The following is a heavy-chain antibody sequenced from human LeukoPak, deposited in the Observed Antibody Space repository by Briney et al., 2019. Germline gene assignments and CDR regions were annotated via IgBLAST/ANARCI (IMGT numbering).Heavy chain of an antibody. J-gene: IGHJ4*02. CDR3: ARDPVRIFDF. Sequence: ASVKVSCMDSGYTFTGYYMHRVRQAPGQGLEWMGWINPNGGVTNYAQKFQGRVTVTRDTSISTVYMELSSLRSDDTAVYYCARDPVRIFDFWGQGTQVTVSS. D-gene: IGHD6-6*01. CDR1: GYTFTGYY. V-gene: IGHV1-2*02. CDR2: INPNGGVT.